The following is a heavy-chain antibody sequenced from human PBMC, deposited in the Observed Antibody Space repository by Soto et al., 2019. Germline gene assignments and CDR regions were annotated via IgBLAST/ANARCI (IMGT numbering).Heavy chain of an antibody. J-gene: IGHJ4*02. CDR2: IYYSGTT. D-gene: IGHD3-22*01. Sequence: PSETLSLTCTVSGDSVNSFHYYWSWIRQPPGKGLEWIGHIYYSGTTYYNPSLKSRVTISADTSENQFSLYLSSVTAADTAVYYCTRGYYYDSSPWPPGEWGQGTLVTVSS. CDR3: TRGYYYDSSPWPPGE. V-gene: IGHV4-30-4*01. CDR1: GDSVNSFHYY.